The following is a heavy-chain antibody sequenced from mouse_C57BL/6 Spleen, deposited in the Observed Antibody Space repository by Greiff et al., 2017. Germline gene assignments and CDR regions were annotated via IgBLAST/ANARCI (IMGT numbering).Heavy chain of an antibody. J-gene: IGHJ2*01. CDR2: ISDGGSYT. Sequence: EVKLVESGGGLVKPGGSLKLSCAASGFTFSSYAMSWVRQTPEKRLEWVATISDGGSYTNYPDNVKGRFTISRDNAKNNLYLQMSHLKSEDTAMYYCARDPTVGGFDYWGQGTTLTVSS. V-gene: IGHV5-4*01. CDR1: GFTFSSYA. D-gene: IGHD1-1*01. CDR3: ARDPTVGGFDY.